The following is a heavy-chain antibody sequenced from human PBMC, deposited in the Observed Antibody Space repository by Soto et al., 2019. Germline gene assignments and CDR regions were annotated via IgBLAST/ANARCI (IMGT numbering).Heavy chain of an antibody. D-gene: IGHD1-26*01. CDR2: IWYDGSNK. CDR3: ARVRIPKSGSYYYYYGMDV. CDR1: GFTFSSYG. J-gene: IGHJ6*02. Sequence: QVQLVESGGGVVQPGRSLRLSCAASGFTFSSYGMHWVRQAPGKGLEWVAVIWYDGSNKYYADSVKGRFTISRDNSKNTLYLQMNSLRAEDTAVYYCARVRIPKSGSYYYYYGMDVWGQGTTVTVSS. V-gene: IGHV3-33*01.